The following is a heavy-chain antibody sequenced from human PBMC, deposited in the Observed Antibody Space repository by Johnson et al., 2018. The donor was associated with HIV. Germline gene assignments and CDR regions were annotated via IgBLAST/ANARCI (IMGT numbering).Heavy chain of an antibody. V-gene: IGHV3-43D*03. J-gene: IGHJ3*02. D-gene: IGHD3-10*01. CDR3: AEEINLHPGAFDI. CDR2: ISWDGGST. CDR1: GFTFDDYA. Sequence: VQLVESGGVVVQPGGSLRLSCAASGFTFDDYAMHWVRQAPGKGLEWVSLISWDGGSTYYADSVKGRVTISRDNSKNSLYLQMNSLRAEDTALYYCAEEINLHPGAFDIWGQGTMVTVSS.